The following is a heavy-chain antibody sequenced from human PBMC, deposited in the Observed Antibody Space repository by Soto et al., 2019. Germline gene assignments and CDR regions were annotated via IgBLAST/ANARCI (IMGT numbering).Heavy chain of an antibody. V-gene: IGHV1-18*01. J-gene: IGHJ6*02. CDR2: INTYNGNT. CDR3: AMVDVYVTPSPQDV. D-gene: IGHD3-16*01. Sequence: QVQLVQSGAEVKNPGASVKVSCKASGYTFTRYGIGWARQAPGQGLEWMGWINTYNGNTNYAQNVQGRVTLTTDTSMSTAYMELRSLSSNDTAIYYCAMVDVYVTPSPQDVWGQGTTVIVSS. CDR1: GYTFTRYG.